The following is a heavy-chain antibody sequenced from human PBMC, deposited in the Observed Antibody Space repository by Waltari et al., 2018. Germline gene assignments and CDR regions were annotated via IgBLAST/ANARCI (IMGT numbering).Heavy chain of an antibody. V-gene: IGHV3-23*01. D-gene: IGHD3-22*01. CDR3: ARHLYSIDYLELGN. J-gene: IGHJ4*02. Sequence: EVHLLESGGGLVQPGGSLRLSCAASGFTFISYAMSWVRQAPGKGLGWVSGIRYSVVITKYADSVMGRFTVSRDNSKNTLYLQLNSLRAEDTAVYYCARHLYSIDYLELGNWGQGTLVTVSS. CDR1: GFTFISYA. CDR2: IRYSVVIT.